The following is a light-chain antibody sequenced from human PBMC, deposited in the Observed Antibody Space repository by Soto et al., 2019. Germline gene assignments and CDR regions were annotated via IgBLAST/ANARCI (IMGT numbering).Light chain of an antibody. J-gene: IGKJ4*01. V-gene: IGKV1-39*01. Sequence: IQMTQSPSSLSASIGDRVTISCRASQTISTYLNWYQKKPGNAPKLLIFGASSLHSGVPSRFSGSGSGTEFTLTINDLQPEDFATYYCHQSYETPHTFGGGTKVAI. CDR1: QTISTY. CDR3: HQSYETPHT. CDR2: GAS.